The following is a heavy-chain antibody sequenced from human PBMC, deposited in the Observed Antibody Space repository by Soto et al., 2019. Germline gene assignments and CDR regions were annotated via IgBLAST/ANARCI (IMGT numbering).Heavy chain of an antibody. Sequence: PXGSLRLSCAASGFTVSANYMGWVRLAPGKGLEWVSVLSSGGRTYYPASLEGRFTISGDNSKNTVYLQMHSLRVEDTAVYYCATNNTPGGMDVWGQGTTVTVSS. CDR1: GFTVSANY. D-gene: IGHD1-20*01. CDR3: ATNNTPGGMDV. CDR2: LSSGGRT. V-gene: IGHV3-53*01. J-gene: IGHJ6*02.